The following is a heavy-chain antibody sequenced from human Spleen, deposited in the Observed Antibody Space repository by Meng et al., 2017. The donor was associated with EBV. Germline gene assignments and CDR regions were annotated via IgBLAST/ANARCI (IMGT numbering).Heavy chain of an antibody. Sequence: QITLKESGPALVIPTQTLTLTCTFSGFSLSSSGVGVGWIRQPPGKALQWLALIYWDDDKLYSPSLKSRLTITKDTSKNQVVLTVTNMDPVDTATYFCAYTDPDYYDSSGYHFNYWGQGTLVTVAS. CDR1: GFSLSSSGVG. J-gene: IGHJ4*02. V-gene: IGHV2-5*02. CDR3: AYTDPDYYDSSGYHFNY. CDR2: IYWDDDK. D-gene: IGHD3-22*01.